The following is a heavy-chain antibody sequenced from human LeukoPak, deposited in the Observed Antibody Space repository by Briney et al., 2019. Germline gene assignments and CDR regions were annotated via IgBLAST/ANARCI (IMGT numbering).Heavy chain of an antibody. CDR3: TLYTPRSEGG. V-gene: IGHV3-15*01. D-gene: IGHD2-15*01. CDR1: GFTFSNAW. J-gene: IGHJ4*02. CDR2: TKSKTDGGTT. Sequence: GGSLRLSCAASGFTFSNAWMSWVRQAPGKGLEWVGRTKSKTDGGTTDYAAPVKGRFTISRDDSKNTLYLQMNSLKTEDTAVYYCTLYTPRSEGGWGQGTLVTVSS.